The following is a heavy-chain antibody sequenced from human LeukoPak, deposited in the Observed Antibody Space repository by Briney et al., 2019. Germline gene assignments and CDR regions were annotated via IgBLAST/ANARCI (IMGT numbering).Heavy chain of an antibody. V-gene: IGHV3-43*01. CDR1: GFNFDDYT. Sequence: VGSLRLSCAASGFNFDDYTMHWVRQAPGKGLEWVSLITWDAGSTFYADSVKGRVTISRDNSRDTLYLQMNSLRIEDTALYYCVKDLAKVIAAAGTSGFDFWGAGTLVTVSS. J-gene: IGHJ4*02. CDR2: ITWDAGST. CDR3: VKDLAKVIAAAGTSGFDF. D-gene: IGHD6-13*01.